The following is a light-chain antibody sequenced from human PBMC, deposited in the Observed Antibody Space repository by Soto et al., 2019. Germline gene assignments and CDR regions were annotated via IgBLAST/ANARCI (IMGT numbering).Light chain of an antibody. CDR3: QQSYSTPRD. CDR1: QSIRSS. Sequence: DIQMNNSPAALSASVRDRVPITCRASQSIRSSLNWYQQKPGRAPKLLIYPASSLQSGVPSRFSGSGSGTDFILTISSLQPEDCETYYCQQSYSTPRDFGQGTRLEIK. J-gene: IGKJ5*01. CDR2: PAS. V-gene: IGKV1-39*01.